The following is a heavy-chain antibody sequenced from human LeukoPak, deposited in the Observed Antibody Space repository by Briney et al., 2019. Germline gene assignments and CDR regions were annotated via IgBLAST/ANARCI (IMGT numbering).Heavy chain of an antibody. Sequence: SETLSLTCTVSGGSISSYYWSWIRQPPGKGLEWIGYIYYSGSTNYNPSLKSRVTISVDTSKNQFSLKLSSVTAADTAVYYCARGGGSYKWGYWGQGTLVTVSS. D-gene: IGHD1-26*01. CDR3: ARGGGSYKWGY. CDR2: IYYSGST. CDR1: GGSISSYY. J-gene: IGHJ4*02. V-gene: IGHV4-59*01.